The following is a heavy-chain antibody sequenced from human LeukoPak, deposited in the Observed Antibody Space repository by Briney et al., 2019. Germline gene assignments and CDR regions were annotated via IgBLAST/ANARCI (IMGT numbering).Heavy chain of an antibody. D-gene: IGHD2-2*01. CDR1: GFTFSRFG. Sequence: GGSLRLSCAASGFTFSRFGMHWVRQAPGKGLEWVAFIRHDGSNQYYVDSVKGRFTVSRDKSKNTLYLQMNSLRAEDTAVYYCAKEGCSSTSCYAASYYYYYYMDVWGKGTTVTISS. CDR3: AKEGCSSTSCYAASYYYYYYMDV. CDR2: IRHDGSNQ. J-gene: IGHJ6*03. V-gene: IGHV3-30*02.